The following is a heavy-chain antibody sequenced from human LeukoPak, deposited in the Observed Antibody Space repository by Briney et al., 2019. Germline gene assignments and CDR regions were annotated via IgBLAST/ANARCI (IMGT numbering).Heavy chain of an antibody. D-gene: IGHD6-19*01. V-gene: IGHV3-30-3*01. CDR1: GFTFSSYA. CDR3: ARDSSGWYDY. Sequence: GGSLRLSCAASGFTFSSYAMHWVRQAPGKGLGWVAVISYDGSNKYYADSVKGRFTISRDNSKNTLYLQMNSLRAEDTAVYYCARDSSGWYDYWGQGTLVTVSS. CDR2: ISYDGSNK. J-gene: IGHJ4*02.